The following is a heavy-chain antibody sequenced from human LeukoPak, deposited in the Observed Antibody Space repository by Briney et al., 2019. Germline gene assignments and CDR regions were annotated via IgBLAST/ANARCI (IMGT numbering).Heavy chain of an antibody. CDR3: AGTTCGGDCYSEY. CDR1: GFTVSSIY. V-gene: IGHV3-53*01. Sequence: GGSLRLSCAASGFTVSSIYMSWVRQAPGKGLEWVSVIYSGGRTYYADSVKGRFTISRDNSKNTLYLQMNSLRAEDTAVYYCAGTTCGGDCYSEYWGQGTQVTVSS. D-gene: IGHD2-21*02. J-gene: IGHJ4*02. CDR2: IYSGGRT.